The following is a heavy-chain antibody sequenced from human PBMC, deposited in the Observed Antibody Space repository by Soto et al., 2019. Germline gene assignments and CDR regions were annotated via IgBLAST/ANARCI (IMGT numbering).Heavy chain of an antibody. CDR2: INPIGGRT. D-gene: IGHD6-19*01. V-gene: IGHV1-46*01. Sequence: ASVKVSCKASGYTFTNYYIHWVRQAPGQGLEWMGIINPIGGRTNYAQKFQGRVTVTRDMSTSTVYMELSSLRSEDTAVYYCAREFLPVADPKGLDYWGLGTRVTVSS. J-gene: IGHJ4*02. CDR1: GYTFTNYY. CDR3: AREFLPVADPKGLDY.